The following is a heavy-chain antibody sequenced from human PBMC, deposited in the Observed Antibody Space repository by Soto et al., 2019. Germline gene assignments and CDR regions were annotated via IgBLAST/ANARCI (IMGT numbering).Heavy chain of an antibody. V-gene: IGHV3-74*01. CDR3: VRGIYQKFGMDV. CDR1: GFTFISHW. CDR2: IDVGGNNR. Sequence: EVQLVESGGGLVQPGGSLRLSCAASGFTFISHWIHWVRQTPGKGLVWVSRIDVGGNNRNYADSVKGRFTISRDNAKNTVYLQMNSLRADDTAVYYCVRGIYQKFGMDVWGLGTTV. J-gene: IGHJ6*02. D-gene: IGHD3-3*02.